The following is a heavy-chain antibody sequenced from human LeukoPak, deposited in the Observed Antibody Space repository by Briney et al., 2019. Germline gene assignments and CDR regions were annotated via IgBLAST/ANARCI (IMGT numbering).Heavy chain of an antibody. V-gene: IGHV3-30-3*01. J-gene: IGHJ3*02. Sequence: PGGSLRLSCAASGFTFSSYAVHWVRQAPGKGLEWVAVISYDGSNKYYADSVKGRFTISRDNAKNSLYLQMNSLRAEDTAVYYCARATPGRTISSSSWYRYAFDIWGQGTMVTVSS. CDR2: ISYDGSNK. CDR1: GFTFSSYA. D-gene: IGHD6-13*01. CDR3: ARATPGRTISSSSWYRYAFDI.